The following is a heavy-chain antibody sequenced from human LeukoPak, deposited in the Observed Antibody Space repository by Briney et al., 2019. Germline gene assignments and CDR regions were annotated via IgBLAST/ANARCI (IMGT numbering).Heavy chain of an antibody. CDR2: INSDGSST. Sequence: GGSLRLSCAASGFTLSSYWMHWVRQAPGKGLVWVSRINSDGSSTSYADSVKGRFTIPRDNAKNTLYLQMNSLRAEDTAVYYCATPRGSGSYLAFDYWGQGTLVTVSS. CDR3: ATPRGSGSYLAFDY. J-gene: IGHJ4*02. CDR1: GFTLSSYW. D-gene: IGHD1-26*01. V-gene: IGHV3-74*01.